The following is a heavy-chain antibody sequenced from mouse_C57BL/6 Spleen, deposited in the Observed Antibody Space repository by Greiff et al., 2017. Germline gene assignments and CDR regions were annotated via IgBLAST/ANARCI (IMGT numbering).Heavy chain of an antibody. CDR3: AREEGKGYAMDY. Sequence: QVQLQQPGAELVKPGASVKVSCKASGYTFTSYWMHWVKQRPGQGLEWIGRIHPSDSDTNYNQKFKGKATMTVDKSSSTAYMQLSSLTSEDSAVYYCAREEGKGYAMDYWGQGTSVTVSS. J-gene: IGHJ4*01. D-gene: IGHD1-3*01. V-gene: IGHV1-74*01. CDR1: GYTFTSYW. CDR2: IHPSDSDT.